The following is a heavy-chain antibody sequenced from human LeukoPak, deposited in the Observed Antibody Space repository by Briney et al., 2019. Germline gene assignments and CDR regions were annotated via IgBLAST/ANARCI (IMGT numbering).Heavy chain of an antibody. D-gene: IGHD6-13*01. Sequence: PGGSLRLSCTASGFTFGDYAMSWVRQAPGKGLEWVGFIRSKAYGGTTEYAASVKGRFTISRDDSKSIAYLQMNSLKTEDTAVYYCTRVRIAAAGTKEDYWGQGTLVTVSS. J-gene: IGHJ4*02. CDR3: TRVRIAAAGTKEDY. CDR2: IRSKAYGGTT. CDR1: GFTFGDYA. V-gene: IGHV3-49*04.